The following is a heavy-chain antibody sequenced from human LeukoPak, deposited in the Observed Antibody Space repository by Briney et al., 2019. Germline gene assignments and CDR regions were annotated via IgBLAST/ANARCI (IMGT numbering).Heavy chain of an antibody. D-gene: IGHD4-17*01. V-gene: IGHV1-3*01. Sequence: GASVEVSCKASGYTFTTYAIHWVRQAPGQRLEWMGWINAADNTKYSQKFQGRVTFTRDTSASTAYMELSSLRSEDTAIYYCAHLLDYGDNRLDFWGQGTLVTVSS. J-gene: IGHJ4*02. CDR1: GYTFTTYA. CDR2: INAADNT. CDR3: AHLLDYGDNRLDF.